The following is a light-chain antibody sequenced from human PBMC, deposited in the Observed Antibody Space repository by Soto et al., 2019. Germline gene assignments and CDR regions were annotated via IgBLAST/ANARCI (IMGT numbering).Light chain of an antibody. CDR1: QSVSSSY. J-gene: IGKJ1*01. V-gene: IGKV3-20*01. Sequence: EIVLTQSPGTLSLSPGERATLSCRTSQSVSSSYLAWYQQKPGQAPRLLINGASTRATGIPDRFSGSGSGTDFTLTISRLEPEDFAVYYCQQYGTSFWTFGQGTTV. CDR2: GAS. CDR3: QQYGTSFWT.